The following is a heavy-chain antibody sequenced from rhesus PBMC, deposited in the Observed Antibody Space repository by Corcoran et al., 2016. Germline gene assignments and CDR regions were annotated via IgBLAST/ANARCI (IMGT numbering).Heavy chain of an antibody. CDR3: AREGRIYSLFDY. Sequence: QVQLQESGPGLVKPSETLSLICAVSGYSISSGYGWGWIRQPPGKGLEWIGQIYGGSGSTYYNPSLKSRVTVSKDTSKNQFSLKLSSVTAADTAVYYCAREGRIYSLFDYWGQGVLVTVSS. J-gene: IGHJ4*01. CDR1: GYSISSGYG. V-gene: IGHV4-127*01. D-gene: IGHD2-27*01. CDR2: IYGGSGST.